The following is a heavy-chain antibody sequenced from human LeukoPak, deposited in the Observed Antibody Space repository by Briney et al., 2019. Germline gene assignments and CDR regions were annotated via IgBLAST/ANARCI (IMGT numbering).Heavy chain of an antibody. Sequence: GGSLRLSCAASGFPFSDYSMNWVRQAPGKGLEWISYIGISSGNTKYADSVKGRFTISADNARNSLYLQMNSLRVEDTAVYYCARDHNYAFDNWGQGTLVSVSS. CDR3: ARDHNYAFDN. J-gene: IGHJ4*02. CDR1: GFPFSDYS. V-gene: IGHV3-48*04. D-gene: IGHD1-1*01. CDR2: IGISSGNT.